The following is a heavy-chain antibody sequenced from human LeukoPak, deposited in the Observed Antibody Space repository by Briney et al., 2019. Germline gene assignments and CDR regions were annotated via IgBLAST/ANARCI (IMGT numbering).Heavy chain of an antibody. D-gene: IGHD1-26*01. V-gene: IGHV3-7*01. J-gene: IGHJ4*02. Sequence: GGSLRLSCAASGFTFGNSWMAWVRQAPGKGLEWVANIKQDGGTKHYADSLKGRFTISRDNPRNSLYLQMNSLRVDDTAVYCCARDTDGSLDYWGQGILVTVAS. CDR1: GFTFGNSW. CDR2: IKQDGGTK. CDR3: ARDTDGSLDY.